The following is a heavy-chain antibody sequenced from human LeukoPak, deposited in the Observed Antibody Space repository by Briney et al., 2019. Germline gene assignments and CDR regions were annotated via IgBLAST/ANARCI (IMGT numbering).Heavy chain of an antibody. D-gene: IGHD5-12*01. Sequence: ASVKVSCKASGYTFTSYDINWVRQATGQGLEWMGWMNPNSGNTGYAQKFQGRVTMTRNTSISTAYMELSSLRSEDTAVYYCARVNGGIVATIFYYYYGMDVWGQGTTVTVSS. CDR3: ARVNGGIVATIFYYYYGMDV. V-gene: IGHV1-8*01. CDR1: GYTFTSYD. J-gene: IGHJ6*02. CDR2: MNPNSGNT.